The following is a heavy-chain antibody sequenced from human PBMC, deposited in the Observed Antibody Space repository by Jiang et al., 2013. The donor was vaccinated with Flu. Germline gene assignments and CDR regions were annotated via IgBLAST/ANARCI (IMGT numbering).Heavy chain of an antibody. Sequence: GPGLVKPSQTLSLTCTVSGGSLIGGSYYWSWIRQPAGKGLEWIGRMYSSGTTKYNPSLKSRVTISLDTSMNQFSLRLSSVTAADTAVYYCARAGYHDSSRYDYGGNFDSWGQGTLVTVSS. CDR2: MYSSGTT. D-gene: IGHD3-22*01. CDR1: GGSLIGGSYY. J-gene: IGHJ4*02. CDR3: ARAGYHDSSRYDYGGNFDS. V-gene: IGHV4-61*02.